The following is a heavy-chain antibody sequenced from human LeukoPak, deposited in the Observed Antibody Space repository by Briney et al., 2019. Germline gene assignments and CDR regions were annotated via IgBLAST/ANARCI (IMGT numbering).Heavy chain of an antibody. CDR2: IYYTGNT. D-gene: IGHD3-10*01. CDR1: GDSIIGYY. Sequence: PSETLSLTCSVSGDSIIGYYWGWIRQPPGKGLEWIGNIYYTGNTYYNSSLKSRVTISLDTSKNQFSLKVISMAAADTAAYYCTKSDGYGLIRICGRGTMVTVSS. V-gene: IGHV4-39*07. CDR3: TKSDGYGLIRI. J-gene: IGHJ3*02.